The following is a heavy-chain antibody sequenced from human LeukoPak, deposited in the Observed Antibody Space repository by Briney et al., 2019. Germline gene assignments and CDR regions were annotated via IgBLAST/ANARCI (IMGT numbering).Heavy chain of an antibody. D-gene: IGHD4-17*01. CDR3: ASYQDYGDYAYFDY. CDR2: INHSGST. CDR1: GGSISSYY. Sequence: PSETLSLTCTVSGGSISSYYWSWIRQPPGKGLEWIGEINHSGSTNHNPSLKSRVTISVDTSKNQFFLKLSSVTAADTAVYYCASYQDYGDYAYFDYWGQGTLVTVSS. V-gene: IGHV4-34*01. J-gene: IGHJ4*02.